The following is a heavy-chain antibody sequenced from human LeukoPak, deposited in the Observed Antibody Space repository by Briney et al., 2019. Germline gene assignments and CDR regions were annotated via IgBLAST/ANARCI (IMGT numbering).Heavy chain of an antibody. D-gene: IGHD3-10*01. CDR1: GFTFTRFN. J-gene: IGHJ6*02. CDR3: ARSYFGSGSDPWYYGMDV. Sequence: GGSLRLSCAASGFTFTRFNMNWVRQAPGKGLEWVSYISRSGGTIYYADSVKGRFTISRDNAKNSLYLQMNSLRAEDTAVYYCARSYFGSGSDPWYYGMDVWGQGTTVTVSS. V-gene: IGHV3-48*03. CDR2: ISRSGGTI.